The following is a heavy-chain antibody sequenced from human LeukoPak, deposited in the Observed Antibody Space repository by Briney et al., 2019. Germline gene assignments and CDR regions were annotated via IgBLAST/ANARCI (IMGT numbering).Heavy chain of an antibody. CDR3: ATKQWLAPPPDS. V-gene: IGHV3-74*01. D-gene: IGHD6-19*01. CDR2: INTDGTVT. CDR1: GFTFSKYW. Sequence: GASLRLSCAASGFTFSKYWMLWVRQAPGQGLESVSRINTDGTVTTYADSVKGRFTVSRDNADNTMFLQMNSVRDEDTAVYYCATKQWLAPPPDSWGQGTPVTVSS. J-gene: IGHJ4*02.